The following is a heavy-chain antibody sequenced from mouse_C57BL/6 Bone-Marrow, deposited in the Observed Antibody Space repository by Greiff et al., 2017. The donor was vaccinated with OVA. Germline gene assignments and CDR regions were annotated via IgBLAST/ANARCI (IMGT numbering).Heavy chain of an antibody. CDR3: ARSRLRRGGYFDY. Sequence: VQVVESGAELARPGASVKLSCKASGYTFTSYGISWVKQRTGQGLEWIGEIYPRSGNTYYNEKFKGKATLTADKSSSTAYMELRSLTSEDSAVYFCARSRLRRGGYFDYWGQGTTLTVTS. CDR1: GYTFTSYG. D-gene: IGHD2-4*01. CDR2: IYPRSGNT. V-gene: IGHV1-81*01. J-gene: IGHJ2*01.